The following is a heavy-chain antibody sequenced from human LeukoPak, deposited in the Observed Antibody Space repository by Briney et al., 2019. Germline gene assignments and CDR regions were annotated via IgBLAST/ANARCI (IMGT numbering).Heavy chain of an antibody. CDR3: ARGRTYYDFWSGYSDNWFDP. D-gene: IGHD3-3*01. Sequence: SVKVSCKASGGTFSSYAISWVRQAPGQGLEWMGGIIPIFGTANYAQKFQGRVTITADESTSTAYMELSSLRSDDTAVYYCARGRTYYDFWSGYSDNWFDPWGQGTLVTVPS. CDR1: GGTFSSYA. CDR2: IIPIFGTA. J-gene: IGHJ5*02. V-gene: IGHV1-69*13.